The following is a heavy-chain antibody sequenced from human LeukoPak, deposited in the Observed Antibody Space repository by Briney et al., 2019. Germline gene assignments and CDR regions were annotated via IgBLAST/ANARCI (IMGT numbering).Heavy chain of an antibody. D-gene: IGHD1-26*01. CDR2: INIDGSTT. CDR1: GFSFSSYW. J-gene: IGHJ6*02. Sequence: GGSLRLSCAASGFSFSSYWMHWVRQAPGKGLVWVSRINIDGSTTTYADSVKGRFTISRDNSKNTLYLQMNSLRAEDTAVYYCARDPVGAIGYGMDVWGQGTTVTVSS. CDR3: ARDPVGAIGYGMDV. V-gene: IGHV3-74*01.